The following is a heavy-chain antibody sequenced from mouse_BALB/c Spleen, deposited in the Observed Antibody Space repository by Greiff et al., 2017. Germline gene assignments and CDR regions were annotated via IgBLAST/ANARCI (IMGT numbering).Heavy chain of an antibody. V-gene: IGHV2-3*01. D-gene: IGHD1-1*01. CDR3: AKCTTVVAPYFDV. Sequence: VQLQESGPGLVAPSQSLSITCNVSGFSLTSYGVSWVRQPPGKGLEWLGVIRGDGGTNYHSALISRLSISKDNYKCQVFLRLNTLQTDDTATYYCAKCTTVVAPYFDVWGAGTTVTVSS. CDR2: IRGDGGT. J-gene: IGHJ1*01. CDR1: GFSLTSYG.